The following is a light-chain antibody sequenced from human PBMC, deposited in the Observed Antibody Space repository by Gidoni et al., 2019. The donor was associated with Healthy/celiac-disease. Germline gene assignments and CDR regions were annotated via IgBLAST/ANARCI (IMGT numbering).Light chain of an antibody. CDR3: QQRSNWPPS. CDR2: DAS. V-gene: IGKV3-11*01. J-gene: IGKJ5*01. Sequence: ELLLTPSPDTLSLSPGERATLSCRASQSVSSYLAWYQQKPGQAPRLLIYDASTRATGIPARFSGSGSGTDFTLTISSLEPEDFAVYYCQQRSNWPPSFXQXTRLEIK. CDR1: QSVSSY.